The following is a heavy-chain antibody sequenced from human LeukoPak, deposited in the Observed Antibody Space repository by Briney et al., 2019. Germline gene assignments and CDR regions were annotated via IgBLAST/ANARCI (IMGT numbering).Heavy chain of an antibody. V-gene: IGHV1-46*01. CDR1: GYTFTSYY. CDR2: INPSGGST. D-gene: IGHD3-22*01. Sequence: ASVKVSCKASGYTFTSYYMHWVRQAPGQGLEWMGIINPSGGSTSYAQKFQGRVTMTRDMSTSTVYMELSSLRSEDTAVYYCARVSGDIVVVISSPGDAFDIWGQGTMVTVSS. J-gene: IGHJ3*02. CDR3: ARVSGDIVVVISSPGDAFDI.